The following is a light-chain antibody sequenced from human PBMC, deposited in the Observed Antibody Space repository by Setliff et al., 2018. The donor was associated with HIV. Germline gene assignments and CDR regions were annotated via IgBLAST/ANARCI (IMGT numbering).Light chain of an antibody. Sequence: QSVLTQPPSASGTPGQRVTISCSGSSSNIGSNFVSWYQQFPGTAPKRLIYSNNQRPSGVPDRFSGSKSGTSASLAISGLQSEDEADYYCAAWFDSLTGYVFGTGTKVTVL. CDR2: SNN. J-gene: IGLJ1*01. V-gene: IGLV1-44*01. CDR3: AAWFDSLTGYV. CDR1: SSNIGSNF.